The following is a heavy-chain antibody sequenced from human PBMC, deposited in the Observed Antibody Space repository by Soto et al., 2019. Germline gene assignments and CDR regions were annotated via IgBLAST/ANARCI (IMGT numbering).Heavy chain of an antibody. CDR2: IWYDGGNK. CDR1: GFTFSNYG. Sequence: QVQLVESGGGVVQPGRSLRLSCAASGFTFSNYGMHWVRQALGKGLEWVTFIWYDGGNKYYADSVKGRFTISRDNSKNTLYLQMNSLRPEDTAVYXCARGSYVWGSYRIDYWGQGTLVTVSS. V-gene: IGHV3-33*01. CDR3: ARGSYVWGSYRIDY. D-gene: IGHD3-16*02. J-gene: IGHJ4*02.